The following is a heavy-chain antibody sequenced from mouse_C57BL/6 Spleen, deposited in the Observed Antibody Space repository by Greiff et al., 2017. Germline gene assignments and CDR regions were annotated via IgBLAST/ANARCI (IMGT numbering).Heavy chain of an antibody. CDR1: GYAFSSYW. V-gene: IGHV1-80*01. J-gene: IGHJ2*01. CDR3: ARRTGTEDFDY. Sequence: VQLQESGAELVKPGASVKISCKASGYAFSSYWMNWVKQRPGKGLEWIGQIYPGDGDTNYNGKFKGKATLTADKSSSTAYMQLSSLTSEDSAVYFCARRTGTEDFDYWGQGTTLTVSS. CDR2: IYPGDGDT. D-gene: IGHD4-1*01.